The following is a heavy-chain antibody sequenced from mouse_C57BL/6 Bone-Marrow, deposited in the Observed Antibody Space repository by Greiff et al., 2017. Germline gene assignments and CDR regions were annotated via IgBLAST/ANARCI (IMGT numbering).Heavy chain of an antibody. Sequence: LQQSGEGLVKPGGSLKLSCAASGFTFSSYAMSWVRQTPEKRLEWVAYISSGGDYIYYADTVKGRFTISRDNARNTLYLQMSSLKSEDTAMYYCTREHYYGSSYYFDYWGQGTTLTVSS. CDR2: ISSGGDYI. CDR1: GFTFSSYA. D-gene: IGHD1-1*01. J-gene: IGHJ2*01. V-gene: IGHV5-9-1*02. CDR3: TREHYYGSSYYFDY.